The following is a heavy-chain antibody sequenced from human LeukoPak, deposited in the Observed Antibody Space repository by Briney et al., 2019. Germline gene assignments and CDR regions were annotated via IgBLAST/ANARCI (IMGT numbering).Heavy chain of an antibody. CDR2: ISSSSSYI. CDR1: GLTFSSYS. CDR3: ARDYVRYFDL. D-gene: IGHD3-16*01. J-gene: IGHJ2*01. V-gene: IGHV3-21*01. Sequence: PGGSLRLSCAASGLTFSSYSMNWVRQAPGKGLEWVSSISSSSSYIYYADSVKGRFTISRDNAKNSLYLQMNSLRAEDTAVYYCARDYVRYFDLWGRGTLATVSS.